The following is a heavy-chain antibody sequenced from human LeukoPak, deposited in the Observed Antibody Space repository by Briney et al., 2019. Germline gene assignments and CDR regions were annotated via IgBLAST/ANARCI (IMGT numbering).Heavy chain of an antibody. D-gene: IGHD1-1*01. CDR3: AKDLERDPFYAFDI. CDR1: RFTFSNYA. J-gene: IGHJ3*02. Sequence: GGSLRLSCAASRFTFSNYAMGWVGQAPGKGLEWVSAISVSGGTYYADSVKGRLTISRDNSKNTLYLQMNSLRDEDTAVYYCAKDLERDPFYAFDIWGQGTMVTVSS. CDR2: ISVSGGT. V-gene: IGHV3-23*01.